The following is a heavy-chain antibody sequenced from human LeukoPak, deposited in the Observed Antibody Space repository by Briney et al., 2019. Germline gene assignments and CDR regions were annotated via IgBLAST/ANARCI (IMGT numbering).Heavy chain of an antibody. CDR2: IYTSGST. J-gene: IGHJ4*02. Sequence: SETLSLTCTVSGGSISSGSYYWSWIRQPAGKGLGWIGRIYTSGSTNYNPSLKSRVTISVDTSKNQFSLKLSSVTAADTAVYYCAREVYSSSGENYWGQGTLVTVSS. CDR3: AREVYSSSGENY. V-gene: IGHV4-61*02. CDR1: GGSISSGSYY. D-gene: IGHD6-6*01.